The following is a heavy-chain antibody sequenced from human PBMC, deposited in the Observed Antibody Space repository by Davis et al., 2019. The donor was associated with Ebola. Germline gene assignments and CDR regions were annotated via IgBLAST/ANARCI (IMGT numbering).Heavy chain of an antibody. CDR1: GFTFSSYW. CDR2: IKQDGSEK. CDR3: ARARQWLVRGWYFDY. J-gene: IGHJ4*02. V-gene: IGHV3-7*01. D-gene: IGHD6-19*01. Sequence: GGSLRLSCAASGFTFSSYWMSWVRQAPGKGLEWVANIKQDGSEKYYVDSVKGRFTISRDNAKNSLYLQMNSLRAEDTAVYYCARARQWLVRGWYFDYWGQGTLVTVSS.